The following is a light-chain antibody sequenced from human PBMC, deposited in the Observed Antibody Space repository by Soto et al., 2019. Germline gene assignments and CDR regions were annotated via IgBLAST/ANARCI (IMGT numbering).Light chain of an antibody. V-gene: IGKV3-15*01. CDR2: DTS. CDR1: QGMCDT. Sequence: EIVITHSPATLSVSPLEGWTVSCMASQGMCDTLAWYQHKPGQTPRLLIYDTSTRATGVPARFSGSRSGTEFTLTINSLQSGDFAVYYCQRYNNWPLTFGGGTKVDIK. J-gene: IGKJ4*01. CDR3: QRYNNWPLT.